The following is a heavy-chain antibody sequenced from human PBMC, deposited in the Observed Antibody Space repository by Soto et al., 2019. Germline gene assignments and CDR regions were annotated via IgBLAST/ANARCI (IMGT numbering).Heavy chain of an antibody. V-gene: IGHV3-73*01. Sequence: EVQLVESGGGLVQPGGSLKLSCAASGFTFSGSAMHWVRQASGKGLEWVGRIRSKANSYATAYAASVKGRFTISRDDSKNTAYLQMNSLKTEDTAVYYCARWNSNYGDKSGYYGMDVWGQGTTVTVTS. D-gene: IGHD4-17*01. J-gene: IGHJ6*02. CDR2: IRSKANSYAT. CDR1: GFTFSGSA. CDR3: ARWNSNYGDKSGYYGMDV.